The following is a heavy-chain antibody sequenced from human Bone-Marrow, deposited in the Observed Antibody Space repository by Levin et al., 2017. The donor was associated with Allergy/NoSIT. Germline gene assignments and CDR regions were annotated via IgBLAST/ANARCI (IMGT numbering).Heavy chain of an antibody. Sequence: GESLKISCAASGFSFNLYNMNWVRQAPGKGLEWVSFICSSSSAIHYADSVKGRFTLSRDNAKNSLFLQMSNLRVEDTAIYYCATTVGSANVFDYWGQGALVTVSP. CDR2: ICSSSSAI. J-gene: IGHJ4*02. V-gene: IGHV3-48*01. D-gene: IGHD4-23*01. CDR3: ATTVGSANVFDY. CDR1: GFSFNLYN.